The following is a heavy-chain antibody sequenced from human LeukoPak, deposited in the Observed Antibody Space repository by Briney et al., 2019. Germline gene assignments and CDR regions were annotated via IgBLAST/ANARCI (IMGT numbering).Heavy chain of an antibody. J-gene: IGHJ5*02. CDR2: ISGSGGST. D-gene: IGHD6-19*01. CDR3: AKGVHSSGSLQNWFDP. V-gene: IGHV3-23*01. CDR1: GFTFSSYA. Sequence: GGSLRLSCAASGFTFSSYAMSWVRQAPGKGLEWVSAISGSGGSTYYADSVKGRFTISRDNSKNTLYLQMNSLRAEDTAVYYCAKGVHSSGSLQNWFDPWGQGTLVTVSS.